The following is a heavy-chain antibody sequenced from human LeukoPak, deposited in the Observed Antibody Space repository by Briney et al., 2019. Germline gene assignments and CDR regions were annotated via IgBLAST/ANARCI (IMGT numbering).Heavy chain of an antibody. CDR1: GGSISSYY. CDR2: IYYSGST. J-gene: IGHJ6*03. D-gene: IGHD1-14*01. V-gene: IGHV4-59*01. Sequence: SETLSLTCTVSGGSISSYYWSWIRRPPGKGLEWIRYIYYSGSTNYNPSLKSRATISVDTSKNQFSLKLSSVTAADTAVYYCARAASTGYYYYYMDVWGKGTTVTVSS. CDR3: ARAASTGYYYYYMDV.